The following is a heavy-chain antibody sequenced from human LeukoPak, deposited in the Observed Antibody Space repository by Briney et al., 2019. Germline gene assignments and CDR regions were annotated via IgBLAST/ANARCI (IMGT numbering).Heavy chain of an antibody. V-gene: IGHV3-48*03. CDR1: GFTFSSYE. Sequence: PGGSLRLSCAASGFTFSSYEMNWVRQAPGKGLEWVSYISSSGSTIYYADSVKGRFTISRDNAKNSLYLQMNSLRAEDTAVYYCARNPVGATRGYFDYWGQETLVTVSS. CDR3: ARNPVGATRGYFDY. J-gene: IGHJ4*02. D-gene: IGHD1-26*01. CDR2: ISSSGSTI.